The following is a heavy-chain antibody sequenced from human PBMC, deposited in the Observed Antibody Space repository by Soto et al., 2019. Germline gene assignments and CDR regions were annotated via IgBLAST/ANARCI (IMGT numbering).Heavy chain of an antibody. J-gene: IGHJ4*02. CDR2: IYYSGST. Sequence: PSETLSLTCTVSGGSVSSGSYYWSWIRQPPGKGLEWIGYIYYSGSTNYNPSLKSRVTISVDTSKNQFSLKLSSVTAADTAVYYCARQWLQLYLDYWGQGTLVTVSS. V-gene: IGHV4-61*01. D-gene: IGHD5-12*01. CDR1: GGSVSSGSYY. CDR3: ARQWLQLYLDY.